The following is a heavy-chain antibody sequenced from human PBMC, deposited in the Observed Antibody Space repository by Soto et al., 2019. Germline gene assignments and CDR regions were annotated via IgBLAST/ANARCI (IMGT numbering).Heavy chain of an antibody. CDR2: ISGSGGST. CDR3: AKVDSSGYLRSNYYGMDV. D-gene: IGHD3-22*01. V-gene: IGHV3-23*01. J-gene: IGHJ6*02. CDR1: GFTFSSYA. Sequence: QPGGSLRLSCAASGFTFSSYAMSWVRQAPGKGLEWVSAISGSGGSTYYADSVKGRFTISRDNSKNTLYLQMNSLRAEDTAVYYCAKVDSSGYLRSNYYGMDVWGQGTTVTVSS.